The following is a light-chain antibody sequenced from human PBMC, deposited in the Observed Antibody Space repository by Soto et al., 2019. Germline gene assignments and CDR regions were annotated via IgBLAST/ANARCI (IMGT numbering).Light chain of an antibody. CDR3: QQSGNSPPK. Sequence: EIVMTQSPATLSVSPGERATLSCRASQSVSSNLAWYQQKPGQAPRLLIYGASTRATGIPARFSGSGSGADFTLTISRLEPEDFAVYYCQQSGNSPPKFGQGTKV. J-gene: IGKJ1*01. CDR1: QSVSSN. CDR2: GAS. V-gene: IGKV3-15*01.